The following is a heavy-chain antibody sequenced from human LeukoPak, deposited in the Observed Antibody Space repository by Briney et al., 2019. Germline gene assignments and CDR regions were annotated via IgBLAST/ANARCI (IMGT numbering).Heavy chain of an antibody. J-gene: IGHJ4*02. D-gene: IGHD1-14*01. V-gene: IGHV4-59*01. CDR3: ARGGTAGLAD. Sequence: SETLSLTCTVSGGSMSSCYWTWIRQPPGKGLEWIAYIYSTGNTNSNPSLKSRVAISVDTSKNQFSLNLSSVTAADTAVYYCARGGTAGLADWGLGTLVTVSS. CDR2: IYSTGNT. CDR1: GGSMSSCY.